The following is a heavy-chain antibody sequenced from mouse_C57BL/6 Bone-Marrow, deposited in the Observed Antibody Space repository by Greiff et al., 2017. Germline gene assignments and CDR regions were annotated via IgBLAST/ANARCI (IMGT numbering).Heavy chain of an antibody. D-gene: IGHD3-2*02. V-gene: IGHV5-4*01. CDR3: ARDQAWFAY. J-gene: IGHJ3*01. CDR2: ISDGGSYT. CDR1: GFTFSSYA. Sequence: EVQRVESGGGLVKPGGSLKLSCAASGFTFSSYAMSWVRQTPEKRLEWVATISDGGSYTYYPDNVKGRFTISRDNAKNNLYLQMSHLKSEDTAMYYCARDQAWFAYWGQGTLVTVYA.